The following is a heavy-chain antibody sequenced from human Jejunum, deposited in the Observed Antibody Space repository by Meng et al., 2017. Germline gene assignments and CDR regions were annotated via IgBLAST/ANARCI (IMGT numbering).Heavy chain of an antibody. J-gene: IGHJ4*02. Sequence: QVHLQGSGPGLVKPSGTLSLTCEVSGDSISSNNWWEWLRPPPGKGLEWIGEIYHSGRTNFNPSLESRVTISVDESKNQFSLTLNSVTAADTAVYYCARGVGDIRVGFDYWGQGILVTVSS. D-gene: IGHD5-12*01. V-gene: IGHV4-4*02. CDR3: ARGVGDIRVGFDY. CDR1: GDSISSNNW. CDR2: IYHSGRT.